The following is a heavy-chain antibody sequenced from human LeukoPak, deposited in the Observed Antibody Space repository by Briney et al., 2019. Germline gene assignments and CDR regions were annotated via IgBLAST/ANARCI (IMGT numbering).Heavy chain of an antibody. V-gene: IGHV3-15*01. D-gene: IGHD4-17*01. J-gene: IGHJ4*02. CDR1: GFTFSNAW. CDR3: TTEEMTTVTPELDY. CDR2: IKSKTDGGTT. Sequence: PGGSLRLSCAASGFTFSNAWMSWVRQAPGKGLEWVGRIKSKTDGGTTDYAAPVKGRFTISRDDPKNTLYLQMNSLKTEDTAVYYCTTEEMTTVTPELDYWGQGTLVTVSS.